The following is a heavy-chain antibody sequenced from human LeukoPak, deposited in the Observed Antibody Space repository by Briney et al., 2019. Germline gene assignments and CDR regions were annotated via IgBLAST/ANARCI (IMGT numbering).Heavy chain of an antibody. D-gene: IGHD6-19*01. J-gene: IGHJ5*02. V-gene: IGHV3-23*01. Sequence: PGGSLRLSCAGSGFIFDSHALTWVRQAPGKGLEWVATVSRSGGSTYYTDSVKGRFTISRDNSKNTLYLQMNSLRAEDTAVYYCAKGGRDYSSGWYLFDPWGQGTLVTVSS. CDR2: VSRSGGST. CDR1: GFIFDSHA. CDR3: AKGGRDYSSGWYLFDP.